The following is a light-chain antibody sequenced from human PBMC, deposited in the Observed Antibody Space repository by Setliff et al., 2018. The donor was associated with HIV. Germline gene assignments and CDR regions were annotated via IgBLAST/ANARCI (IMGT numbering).Light chain of an antibody. V-gene: IGLV2-23*02. CDR1: SSDVGGFDY. CDR2: EVN. CDR3: CSYAGSSTFVL. J-gene: IGLJ2*01. Sequence: QSALTQPASVSGSPGQSITISCTGTSSDVGGFDYVSWYQQHPGKAPKLMIYEVNKRPSGVSNRFSASKSGNTASLTISGLQAEDEADYYCCSYAGSSTFVLFGGGTQLTVL.